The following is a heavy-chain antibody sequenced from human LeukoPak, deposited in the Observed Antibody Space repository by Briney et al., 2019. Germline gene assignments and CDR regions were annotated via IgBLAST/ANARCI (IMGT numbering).Heavy chain of an antibody. Sequence: GGSLRLSCAASGFTFSSYSMNWVREAPGKGLECVSSISSSSSYIYYADSVKGRFTISRDNAKNSLYLQMNSLRVEDTAVYYCARDYRSGWYAFDYWGQGTLVTVSS. V-gene: IGHV3-21*06. CDR2: ISSSSSYI. CDR1: GFTFSSYS. CDR3: ARDYRSGWYAFDY. D-gene: IGHD6-19*01. J-gene: IGHJ4*02.